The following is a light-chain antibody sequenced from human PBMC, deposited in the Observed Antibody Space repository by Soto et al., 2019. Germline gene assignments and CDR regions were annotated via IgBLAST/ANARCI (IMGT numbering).Light chain of an antibody. V-gene: IGKV3-15*01. CDR2: GAS. J-gene: IGKJ4*01. Sequence: EIVMTQSPATLSVSPGERATLSCRASQSVSSNLAWYQQKPGQAPRLLIYGASTRATGIPARFSGSGSGTELNITISSLQSEDFAVYYCQQYINWPPLTFGGGTKVEIK. CDR1: QSVSSN. CDR3: QQYINWPPLT.